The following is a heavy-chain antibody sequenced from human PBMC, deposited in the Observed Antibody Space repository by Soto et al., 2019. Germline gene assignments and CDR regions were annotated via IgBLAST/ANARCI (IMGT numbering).Heavy chain of an antibody. CDR2: IYWDDDK. J-gene: IGHJ4*02. CDR1: GFSLSTSGVG. CDR3: AHRSRDSSSGYVGY. D-gene: IGHD6-25*01. Sequence: QITLKESGPTLVKPTQTLTLTCTFSGFSLSTSGVGVGWIRQPPGKALEWLALIYWDDDKRYSPSLKSRLTITKDASKNEGLGPLTNMDPVYTATYYCAHRSRDSSSGYVGYWGQGTLVTVSS. V-gene: IGHV2-5*02.